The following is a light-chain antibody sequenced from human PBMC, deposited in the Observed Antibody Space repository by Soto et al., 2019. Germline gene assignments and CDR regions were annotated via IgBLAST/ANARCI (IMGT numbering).Light chain of an antibody. CDR3: QQSYSTHPIT. V-gene: IGKV1-39*01. J-gene: IGKJ5*01. Sequence: DIQMTQSPSSLSASVGDRVTITCRASQSINRNLNWYQQKPGKAPKFLIYAASSLQSGVPSRFSGSGAETDFTLTISSLQPEDFAIYYCQQSYSTHPITFGQGTR. CDR2: AAS. CDR1: QSINRN.